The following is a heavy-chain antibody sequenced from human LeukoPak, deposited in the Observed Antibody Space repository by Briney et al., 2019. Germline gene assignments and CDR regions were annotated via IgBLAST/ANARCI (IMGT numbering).Heavy chain of an antibody. Sequence: SETLSLTCTVSGGSISSGSYYWSWIRQPAGKGLEWVGRIYTSGSTNYNPSLKSRVTISADTSKNQFSLKLSSVTAADTAVYYCASPHYYDSSGSEYWGQGTLVSVSS. V-gene: IGHV4-61*02. J-gene: IGHJ4*02. CDR1: GGSISSGSYY. D-gene: IGHD3-22*01. CDR3: ASPHYYDSSGSEY. CDR2: IYTSGST.